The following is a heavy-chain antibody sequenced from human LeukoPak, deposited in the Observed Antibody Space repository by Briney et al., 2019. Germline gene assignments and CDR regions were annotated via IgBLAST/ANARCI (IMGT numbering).Heavy chain of an antibody. CDR2: ISSDGSIT. CDR1: GFTLSGHW. D-gene: IGHD3-10*01. J-gene: IGHJ4*01. Sequence: GGSLTLSCVASGFTLSGHWMHWVRQVPGKGLMGVSRISSDGSITTYADSVKGRFTISRDIARSTLYLQMNSLTADDTALYYCARSGYYNGYDYWGQEPWSPSPQ. V-gene: IGHV3-74*03. CDR3: ARSGYYNGYDY.